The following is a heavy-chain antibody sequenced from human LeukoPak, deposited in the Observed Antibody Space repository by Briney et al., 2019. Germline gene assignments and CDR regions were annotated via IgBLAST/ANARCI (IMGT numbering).Heavy chain of an antibody. Sequence: PGRSLSLSCAASGFTFSSYGMHWVRQAPGKGLEWVAVISYDGSNKYYADSVKGRSTISRDNSKNTLYLQMNSLRAEDTAVYYCAKERRWLPFDYWGQGTLVTVSS. V-gene: IGHV3-30*18. CDR2: ISYDGSNK. D-gene: IGHD5-24*01. CDR1: GFTFSSYG. J-gene: IGHJ4*02. CDR3: AKERRWLPFDY.